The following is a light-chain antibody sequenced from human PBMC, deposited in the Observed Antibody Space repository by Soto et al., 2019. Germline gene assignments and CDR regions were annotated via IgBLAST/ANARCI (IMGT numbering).Light chain of an antibody. CDR1: QDISNY. J-gene: IGKJ1*01. CDR3: QQYDATWT. V-gene: IGKV1-33*01. CDR2: DAS. Sequence: DIQMTQSPSSLSASVGDRVTITCQASQDISNYLNWYQQKPGKAPKLLIYDASNLETGVPSRFSGSGSGTDFTFTISSLQPEDIATYYCQQYDATWTFGQGTKVEIK.